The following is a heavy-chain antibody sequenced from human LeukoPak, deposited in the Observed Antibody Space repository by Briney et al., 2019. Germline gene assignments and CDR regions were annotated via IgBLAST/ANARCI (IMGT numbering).Heavy chain of an antibody. CDR2: IYYSGST. Sequence: SQTLSLTCTVSGGSISSGDYYWSWLRQPPGKGLEWIGYIYYSGSTYYNPSHKSRVTISVDTSKNQFSLKLSSVTAADTAVYYCARVYGTVWFGIDCWGQGTLVTVSS. CDR1: GGSISSGDYY. J-gene: IGHJ4*02. D-gene: IGHD3-10*01. V-gene: IGHV4-30-4*01. CDR3: ARVYGTVWFGIDC.